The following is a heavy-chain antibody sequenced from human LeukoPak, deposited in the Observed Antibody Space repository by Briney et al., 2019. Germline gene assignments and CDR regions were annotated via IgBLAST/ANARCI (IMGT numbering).Heavy chain of an antibody. CDR1: RHTLTELS. V-gene: IGHV1-24*01. D-gene: IGHD6-6*01. CDR2: FDPEDGDT. J-gene: IGHJ4*02. Sequence: GASVKVSCKVSRHTLTELSTHWARQAPGKGLEWMGGFDPEDGDTIYAQKFQGRVTMTEDTSTDTAYMELSSLRSEDTAVYYCARDQHSSSSGETVIPGGYWGQGTLVTVSS. CDR3: ARDQHSSSSGETVIPGGY.